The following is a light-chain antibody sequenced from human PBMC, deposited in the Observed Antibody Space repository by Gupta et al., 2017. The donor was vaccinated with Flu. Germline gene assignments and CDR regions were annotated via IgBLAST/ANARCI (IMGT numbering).Light chain of an antibody. Sequence: GNTSRTSCCGGVGEKKYGSWDQQQPGQDRMLMMYKVSRRTAGVPDRFSASKSGTTVTLTVSGGQAEEEDVYYCQSADSSSDGFGGGTKLTVL. CDR3: QSADSSSDG. V-gene: IGLV3-25*01. CDR1: VGEKKY. CDR2: KVS. J-gene: IGLJ2*01.